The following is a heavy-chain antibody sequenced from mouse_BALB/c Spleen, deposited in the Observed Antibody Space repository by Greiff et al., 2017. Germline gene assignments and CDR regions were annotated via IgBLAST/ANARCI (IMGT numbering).Heavy chain of an antibody. V-gene: IGHV2-9*02. J-gene: IGHJ4*01. CDR2: IWAGGST. Sequence: VKLVESGPGLVAPSQSLSITCTVSGFSLTSYGVHWVRQPPGKGLEWLGVIWAGGSTNYNSALMSRLSISKDNSKSQVFLKMNSLQTDDTAMYYCARGGGNYPYAMDYWGQGTSVTVSS. CDR1: GFSLTSYG. CDR3: ARGGGNYPYAMDY. D-gene: IGHD2-1*01.